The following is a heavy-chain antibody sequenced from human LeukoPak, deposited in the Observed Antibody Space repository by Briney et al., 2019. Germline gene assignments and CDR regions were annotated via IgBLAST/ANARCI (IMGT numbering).Heavy chain of an antibody. J-gene: IGHJ4*02. CDR1: GYTFTSYG. D-gene: IGHD3-22*01. Sequence: ASVKVSCKASGYTFTSYGISWVRQAPGQGLEWMGWISAYNGNTNYAQKLQGRVTMTTDTSTSTAYMELRSLRSDDTAVYYCARSRYSYDSSGYYYFPFDYWGQGTLVTVSS. CDR2: ISAYNGNT. V-gene: IGHV1-18*01. CDR3: ARSRYSYDSSGYYYFPFDY.